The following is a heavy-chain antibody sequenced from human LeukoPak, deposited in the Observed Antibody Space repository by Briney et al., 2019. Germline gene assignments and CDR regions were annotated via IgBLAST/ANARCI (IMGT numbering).Heavy chain of an antibody. CDR3: ARDGPRSSWYSGWFDP. Sequence: SETLSLTYTVSGGSISSYYWSWIRQPPGKGLEWIGYIYYSGSTNYNPSLKSRVTISADTSKNQFSLKLSSVTAADTAVYYCARDGPRSSWYSGWFDPWGQGTLVTVSS. D-gene: IGHD6-13*01. CDR2: IYYSGST. CDR1: GGSISSYY. J-gene: IGHJ5*02. V-gene: IGHV4-59*01.